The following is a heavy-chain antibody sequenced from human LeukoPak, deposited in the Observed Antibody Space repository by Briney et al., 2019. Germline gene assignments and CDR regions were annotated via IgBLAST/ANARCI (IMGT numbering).Heavy chain of an antibody. CDR3: ANLYSGSLRNTDY. Sequence: SETLSLTCTVSGGSISSYYWSWIRQPPGKGLEWIGYIYYSGSTNYNPSLKSRVTISVDTSKNQFSLKLSSVTAADTAVYYCANLYSGSLRNTDYWGQGTLVTVSS. J-gene: IGHJ4*02. CDR1: GGSISSYY. V-gene: IGHV4-59*08. D-gene: IGHD1-26*01. CDR2: IYYSGST.